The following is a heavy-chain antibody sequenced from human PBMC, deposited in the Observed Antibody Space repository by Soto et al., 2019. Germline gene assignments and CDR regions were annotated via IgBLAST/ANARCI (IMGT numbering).Heavy chain of an antibody. Sequence: GGSLRLSCAASGLTFSDYAMIWVRQAPGKGLEWVSAFSGSGGSTYYADSVRGRFTISRDNSKNTLYLQMNSLRAEDTAVYYCAKDLRFYDFWSGYYTDYYYGMDVWGQGTTVTVSS. CDR1: GLTFSDYA. CDR2: FSGSGGST. J-gene: IGHJ6*02. V-gene: IGHV3-23*01. D-gene: IGHD3-3*01. CDR3: AKDLRFYDFWSGYYTDYYYGMDV.